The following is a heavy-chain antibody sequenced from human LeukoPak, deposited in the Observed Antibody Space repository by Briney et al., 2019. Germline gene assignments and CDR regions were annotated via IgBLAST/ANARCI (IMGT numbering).Heavy chain of an antibody. CDR3: ARSPDILTGENFDY. CDR2: INPKSGGT. D-gene: IGHD3-9*01. J-gene: IGHJ4*02. Sequence: VASVKVSCKASGYTFSGYYMHWVRQAPGQGLEWMGWINPKSGGTNEAQKFHGRVTMTRDTSIRTAYMEVSRLRSDDTAVYYCARSPDILTGENFDYWGQGTLVTVSS. CDR1: GYTFSGYY. V-gene: IGHV1-2*02.